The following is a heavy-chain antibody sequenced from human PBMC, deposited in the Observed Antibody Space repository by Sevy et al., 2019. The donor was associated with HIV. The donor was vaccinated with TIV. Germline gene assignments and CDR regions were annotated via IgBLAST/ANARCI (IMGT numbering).Heavy chain of an antibody. CDR3: ARGRGITFDI. J-gene: IGHJ3*02. V-gene: IGHV6-1*01. Sequence: SQTLSLTCAISGDSVSSDIGAWNWIRQSPSRGLEWLGRTYYRSKWYNEYAVFVKSRMTVNADTSRNQFSLQLNSMTPEDTAMYFCARGRGITFDIWGQGTMVTVSS. CDR2: TYYRSKWYN. CDR1: GDSVSSDIGA. D-gene: IGHD3-10*01.